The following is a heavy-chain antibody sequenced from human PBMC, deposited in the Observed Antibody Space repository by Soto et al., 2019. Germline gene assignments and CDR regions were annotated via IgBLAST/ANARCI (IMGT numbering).Heavy chain of an antibody. CDR2: VLPTGSST. CDR1: GFTFSTYT. CDR3: AKYFTPDGYWDFDY. V-gene: IGHV3-23*01. J-gene: IGHJ4*02. Sequence: EVQLLESGGGLVQPGGSLRLSCAASGFTFSTYTMNWVRQPPGKGLVWVSAVLPTGSSTFYADSVKGRFTISRDNSKNTLYLQMNNLRAADTAVYYCAKYFTPDGYWDFDYWGQVTLVTVSA. D-gene: IGHD4-17*01.